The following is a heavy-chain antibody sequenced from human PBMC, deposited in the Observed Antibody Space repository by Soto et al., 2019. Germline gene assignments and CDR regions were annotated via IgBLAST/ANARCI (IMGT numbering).Heavy chain of an antibody. CDR2: IIPIFGTA. Sequence: GASVKVSWKASGGTFSSYSISWVLEAPGEGLEWMGGIIPIFGTANYAQKFQGRVTITADESTSTAYMELSSLRSEDTAVYYCARGFTGYSSGWYEDYYYGMDVWGQGTTVTVSS. V-gene: IGHV1-69*13. CDR1: GGTFSSYS. CDR3: ARGFTGYSSGWYEDYYYGMDV. D-gene: IGHD6-19*01. J-gene: IGHJ6*02.